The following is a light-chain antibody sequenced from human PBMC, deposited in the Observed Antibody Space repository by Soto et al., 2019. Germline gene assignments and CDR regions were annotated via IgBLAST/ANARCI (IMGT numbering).Light chain of an antibody. CDR1: HTISSSY. J-gene: IGKJ1*01. CDR2: AIS. Sequence: EIVLTQSPGTLSLSPGERATLSCRASHTISSSYLAWYQQKPGQAPRLLMYAISSRATGIPDRFRGSGSGTDFTLTITRLEPEDFAVYYCQQYDSSSPRTFGQGTKVDIK. V-gene: IGKV3-20*01. CDR3: QQYDSSSPRT.